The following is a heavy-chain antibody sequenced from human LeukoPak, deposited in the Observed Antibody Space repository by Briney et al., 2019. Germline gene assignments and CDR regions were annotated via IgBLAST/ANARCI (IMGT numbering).Heavy chain of an antibody. CDR3: ARSGYVGGYHDSSGYDYFDY. CDR1: GYTFTSYY. Sequence: ASVKVSCKASGYTFTSYYMHWVRQAPGQGLEWMGIINPSGGSTSYAQKFQGRVTMTRDTSTSTVYMELSSLRSDDTAVYYCARSGYVGGYHDSSGYDYFDYWGQGTLVTVSS. V-gene: IGHV1-46*01. D-gene: IGHD3-22*01. J-gene: IGHJ4*02. CDR2: INPSGGST.